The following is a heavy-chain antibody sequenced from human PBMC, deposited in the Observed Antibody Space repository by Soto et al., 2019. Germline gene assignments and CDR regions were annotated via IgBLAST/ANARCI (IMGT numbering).Heavy chain of an antibody. J-gene: IGHJ6*03. D-gene: IGHD6-13*01. CDR1: GFTFGDYA. Sequence: PGGSLRLSCTASGFTFGDYAMSWFRQAPGKGLEWVGFIRSKAYGGTTEYAASVKGRFTISRDDSKSIAYLQMNSLKTEDTAVYYCTRGPRSSSWYSYYYYYMDVWGKGTTVTVSS. CDR2: IRSKAYGGTT. V-gene: IGHV3-49*03. CDR3: TRGPRSSSWYSYYYYYMDV.